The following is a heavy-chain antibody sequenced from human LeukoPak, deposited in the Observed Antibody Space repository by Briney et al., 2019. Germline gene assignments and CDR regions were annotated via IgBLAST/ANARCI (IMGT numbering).Heavy chain of an antibody. CDR3: ASLHSSWLDY. J-gene: IGHJ4*02. CDR1: GGSISSGSYY. D-gene: IGHD6-13*01. Sequence: SETLSLTCTVSGGSISSGSYYWSWIRQPAGKGLEWIGRIYTSGSTNYNPSLKSRVTISVDTSKNQFSLKLGSVTAADTAVYYCASLHSSWLDYWGQGTLVTVSS. CDR2: IYTSGST. V-gene: IGHV4-61*02.